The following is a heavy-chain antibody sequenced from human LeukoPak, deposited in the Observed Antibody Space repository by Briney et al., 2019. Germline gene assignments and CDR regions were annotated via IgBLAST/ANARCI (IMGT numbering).Heavy chain of an antibody. CDR1: GGSISSGDYY. V-gene: IGHV4-30-4*08. CDR2: IYYSGST. CDR3: ASVFWSGYYMYMDV. D-gene: IGHD3-3*01. Sequence: PSETLSLTCTVSGGSISSGDYYWSWIRQPPGKGLEWIGYIYYSGSTYYNPSLKSRVTISVDTSKNQFSLKLSSVTAADTAVYYCASVFWSGYYMYMDVWGKGTTVTVSS. J-gene: IGHJ6*03.